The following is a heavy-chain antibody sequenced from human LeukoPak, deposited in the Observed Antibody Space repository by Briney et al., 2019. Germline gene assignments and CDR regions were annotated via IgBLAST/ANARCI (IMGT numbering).Heavy chain of an antibody. J-gene: IGHJ6*02. CDR1: GGSISSYF. D-gene: IGHD1-14*01. Sequence: SETLSLTCTVSGGSISSYFWTWIRQPPGKGLEWIGYIYDSESTDYNPSLKSRVTISVETSKNQFSLKLSSVTAADTAVYYCARDRGRNKYYYGMDVWGQGTTVTVSS. V-gene: IGHV4-59*01. CDR3: ARDRGRNKYYYGMDV. CDR2: IYDSEST.